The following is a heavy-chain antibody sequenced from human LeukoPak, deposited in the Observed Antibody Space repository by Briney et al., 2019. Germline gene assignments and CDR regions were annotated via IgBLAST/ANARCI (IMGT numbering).Heavy chain of an antibody. Sequence: PSETLSLTCTVSGGSISSSNWWSWVRQPPGKGLEWIGEIYHSGSTNYNPSLKSRVTISVDKSKNQFSLKLSSVTAADTAVYYCARAQGGWPTRQFDYWGQGTLVTVSS. CDR1: GGSISSSNW. CDR3: ARAQGGWPTRQFDY. J-gene: IGHJ4*02. V-gene: IGHV4-4*02. D-gene: IGHD5-24*01. CDR2: IYHSGST.